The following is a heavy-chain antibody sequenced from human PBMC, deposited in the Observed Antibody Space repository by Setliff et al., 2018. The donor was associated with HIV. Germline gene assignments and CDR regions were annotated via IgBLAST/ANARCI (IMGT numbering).Heavy chain of an antibody. V-gene: IGHV4-38-2*02. CDR2: IYHSGST. CDR3: ARHWRGSGWSNWFDP. J-gene: IGHJ5*02. CDR1: GYSISSGFY. D-gene: IGHD6-19*01. Sequence: PSETLSLTCTVSGYSISSGFYWGWVRQPPGKGLEWIGSIYHSGSTFYNPSLKSRLTISVDTSKNQFSLKLTSVTAADTAVYYCARHWRGSGWSNWFDPWGQGTLVTVSS.